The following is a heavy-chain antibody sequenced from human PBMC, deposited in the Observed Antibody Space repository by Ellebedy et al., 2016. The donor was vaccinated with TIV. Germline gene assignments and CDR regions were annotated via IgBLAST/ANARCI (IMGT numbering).Heavy chain of an antibody. Sequence: PGGSLRLSCAASGFTFSSYAMSWVRQAPGKGLEWVSTMSGSGGSTYHADSVKGRFTVSRDNAKNSLYLQMNSLRAEDTAVYYCASNPTELLLDFDIWGQGTMVTVSS. D-gene: IGHD1-7*01. CDR1: GFTFSSYA. V-gene: IGHV3-23*01. CDR3: ASNPTELLLDFDI. CDR2: MSGSGGST. J-gene: IGHJ3*02.